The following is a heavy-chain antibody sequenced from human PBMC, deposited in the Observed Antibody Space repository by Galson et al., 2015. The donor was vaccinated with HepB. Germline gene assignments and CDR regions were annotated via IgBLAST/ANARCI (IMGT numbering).Heavy chain of an antibody. Sequence: SVKVSCKASGFTFINSAIQWVRQARGQRLEWIGWIVVGSGYTNYAQKFQERVTITRDMSTSTTYMDLSSLRSDDTAVYYCAAGGNNTILELVTPRYYYYMDVWGKGSTVIVSS. V-gene: IGHV1-58*02. CDR3: AAGGNNTILELVTPRYYYYMDV. CDR2: IVVGSGYT. CDR1: GFTFINSA. D-gene: IGHD3-3*01. J-gene: IGHJ6*03.